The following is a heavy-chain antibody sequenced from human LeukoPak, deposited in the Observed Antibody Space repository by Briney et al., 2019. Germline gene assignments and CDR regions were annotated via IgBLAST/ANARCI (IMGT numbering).Heavy chain of an antibody. D-gene: IGHD5-24*01. CDR3: ARQSRDGYNYYYYYMDV. Sequence: PSETLSLTCTVSGGSIRTYYWSWIRQPPGKGLEWIGYIYTSGSANYNPSLKSRVTISVDTSKNQFSLKVTSVTAADTAAYYCARQSRDGYNYYYYYMDVWGKGTTVTVSS. CDR1: GGSIRTYY. J-gene: IGHJ6*03. CDR2: IYTSGSA. V-gene: IGHV4-4*09.